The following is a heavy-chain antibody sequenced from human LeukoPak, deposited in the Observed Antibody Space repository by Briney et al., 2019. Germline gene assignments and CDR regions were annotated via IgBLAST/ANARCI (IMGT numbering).Heavy chain of an antibody. CDR2: ISADGGVT. Sequence: GGSLRLSCAASGFTFDDYAMLWVRQAPGKGLEWVSLISADGGVTYYADSMKGRFTISRDNSKNSLFLQMNSLRSEDTALYYCAKGLRRYSSGWFDCWGQGTLVTVSS. CDR3: AKGLRRYSSGWFDC. CDR1: GFTFDDYA. J-gene: IGHJ4*02. D-gene: IGHD6-19*01. V-gene: IGHV3-43*02.